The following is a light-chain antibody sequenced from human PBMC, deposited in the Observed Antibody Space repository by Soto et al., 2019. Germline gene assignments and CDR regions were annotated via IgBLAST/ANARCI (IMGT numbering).Light chain of an antibody. Sequence: DIQMTQSPSSLSASVGDRVTITCQASHDITSYLNWYQHKPGKAPKLLIYDASNLETGVPSRFSGSGSGTDFTFTISSLQSEDIATYYCQQYDNLPITFGQGTRLEIK. CDR1: HDITSY. CDR3: QQYDNLPIT. CDR2: DAS. V-gene: IGKV1-33*01. J-gene: IGKJ5*01.